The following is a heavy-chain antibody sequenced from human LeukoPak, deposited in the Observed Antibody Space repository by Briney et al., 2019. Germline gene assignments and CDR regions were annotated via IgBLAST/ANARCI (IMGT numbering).Heavy chain of an antibody. CDR3: ARVDSSPYSFDY. Sequence: PSETLSLTCTVSGGSISSGGYYWSWIRQHPGKGLEWIGYIYYSGSTYYNPSLQSRVTISVDTPKNQFSLKLSSVTAADTAVYYCARVDSSPYSFDYWGQGTLVTVSS. CDR2: IYYSGST. V-gene: IGHV4-31*03. CDR1: GGSISSGGYY. J-gene: IGHJ4*02. D-gene: IGHD3-22*01.